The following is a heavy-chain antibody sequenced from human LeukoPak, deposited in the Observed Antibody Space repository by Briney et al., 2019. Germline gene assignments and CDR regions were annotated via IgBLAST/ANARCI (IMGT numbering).Heavy chain of an antibody. D-gene: IGHD2-2*01. V-gene: IGHV4-34*09. J-gene: IGHJ6*02. Sequence: SETLSLTCDVYGGSFSGYFWSWIRQPPGKGLEWIGYINYRGSPDYNPSLKSRLSISLDTSRNQFSLKLTSVTAADTAVYYCARDVPKRAPYGVDVWGQGTTVTVSS. CDR2: INYRGSP. CDR1: GGSFSGYF. CDR3: ARDVPKRAPYGVDV.